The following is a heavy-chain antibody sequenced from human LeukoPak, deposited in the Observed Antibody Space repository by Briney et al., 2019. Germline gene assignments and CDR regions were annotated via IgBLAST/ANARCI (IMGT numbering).Heavy chain of an antibody. J-gene: IGHJ4*02. CDR2: IRYDGSNK. V-gene: IGHV3-30*02. CDR1: GFTFSSYG. Sequence: PGGSLRLSCAASGFTFSSYGMHWVRQAPGKGLEWVAFIRYDGSNKYYADSVKGRFTISRDNSKNTLYLQMSSLRAEDTAVYYCAKGALYYFDYWGQGTLVTVSS. CDR3: AKGALYYFDY.